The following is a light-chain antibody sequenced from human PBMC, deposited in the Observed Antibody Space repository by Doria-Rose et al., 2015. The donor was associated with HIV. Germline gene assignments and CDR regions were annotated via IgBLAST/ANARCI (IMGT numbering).Light chain of an antibody. CDR2: DGS. J-gene: IGKJ1*01. CDR1: QSFSSTY. CDR3: HQYGTSWT. V-gene: IGKV3-20*01. Sequence: TQSPGTLSLSPGERATLSCRASQSFSSTYLAWYQQKPGQAPRLLIYDGSTRATGIPDSVSASGSGTDFTLTIDRLEPEDFALYYCHQYGTSWTFGQGTKVEI.